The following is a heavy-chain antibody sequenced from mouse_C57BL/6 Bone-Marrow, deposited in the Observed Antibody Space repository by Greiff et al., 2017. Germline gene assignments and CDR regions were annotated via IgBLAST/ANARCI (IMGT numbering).Heavy chain of an antibody. CDR1: GYTFTSYW. CDR2: IDPSDSYT. J-gene: IGHJ4*01. CDR3: ARGPLYSNYVYAMDY. D-gene: IGHD2-5*01. V-gene: IGHV1-69*01. Sequence: QVQLQQPGAELVMPGASVKLSCKASGYTFTSYWMHWVKQRPGQGLEWIGEIDPSDSYTNYNQKFKGKSTLTVDKSSSTAYMQLSSLTSEDSAVSYCARGPLYSNYVYAMDYWGQGTSVTVSS.